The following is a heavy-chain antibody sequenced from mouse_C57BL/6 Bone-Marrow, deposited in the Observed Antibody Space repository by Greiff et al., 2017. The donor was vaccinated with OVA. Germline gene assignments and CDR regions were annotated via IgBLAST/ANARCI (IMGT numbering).Heavy chain of an antibody. V-gene: IGHV1-81*01. CDR3: ARDGYLYAMDY. J-gene: IGHJ4*01. Sequence: QVQLKESGAELARPGASVKLSCKASGYTFTSYGISWVTQRTGQGLEWIGEIYPRSGNTYYTEKFKGKATLTADKSSSTAYMELRSLTSEDSAVYFCARDGYLYAMDYWGQGTSVTVSS. CDR1: GYTFTSYG. D-gene: IGHD2-3*01. CDR2: IYPRSGNT.